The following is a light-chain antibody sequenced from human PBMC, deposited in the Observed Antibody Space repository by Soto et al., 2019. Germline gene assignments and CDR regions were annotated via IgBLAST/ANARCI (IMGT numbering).Light chain of an antibody. CDR2: GAF. V-gene: IGKV3-20*01. Sequence: EVVLTQSPGTLSLSPGERATLSCRASQSVAANYLAWYQQKRGQAPRLLIYGAFTRATGFPARFSGSGSGTDFTLTITSLQSEDFAVYYCQQYGSSITFGQGTRLEIK. CDR3: QQYGSSIT. CDR1: QSVAANY. J-gene: IGKJ5*01.